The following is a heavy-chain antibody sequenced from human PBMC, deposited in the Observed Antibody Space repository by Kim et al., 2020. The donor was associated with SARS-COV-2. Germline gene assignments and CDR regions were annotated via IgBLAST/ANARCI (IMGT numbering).Heavy chain of an antibody. V-gene: IGHV3-48*02. J-gene: IGHJ4*02. Sequence: GGSLRLSCVASGFNVGNSHMSWVRQAPGKAPEWLSYMSDSGTTIYYADSAKGRFTISRDIVHNSLFLQMDSLRDADTAVYYCTTSLNFWGQGTLVTVSS. CDR1: GFNVGNSH. CDR2: MSDSGTTI. CDR3: TTSLNF.